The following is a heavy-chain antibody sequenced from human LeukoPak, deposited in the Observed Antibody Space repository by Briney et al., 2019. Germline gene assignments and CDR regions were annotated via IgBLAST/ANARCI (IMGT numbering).Heavy chain of an antibody. V-gene: IGHV3-33*01. CDR1: GFTFRNFA. J-gene: IGHJ6*04. Sequence: PGRSLRLSCAASGFTFRNFAMHWVRQAPGKGLEWVAVIWVDGNSQDYADSVKGRFTISRDNSKNTLYLQMNGLRADDTAVYYCASTLYDIMTSTYGLDVWGKGTTVTVSS. CDR2: IWVDGNSQ. D-gene: IGHD3-9*01. CDR3: ASTLYDIMTSTYGLDV.